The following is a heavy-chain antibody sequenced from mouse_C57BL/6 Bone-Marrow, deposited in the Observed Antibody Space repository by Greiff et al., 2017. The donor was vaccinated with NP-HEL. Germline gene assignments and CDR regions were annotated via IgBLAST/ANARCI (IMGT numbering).Heavy chain of an antibody. CDR1: GFTFSDYG. V-gene: IGHV5-15*01. CDR3: ARGLRFAY. D-gene: IGHD1-3*01. CDR2: ISNLAYSI. Sequence: EVMLVESGGGLVQPGGSLKLSCAASGFTFSDYGMAWVRQAPRKGPEWVAFISNLAYSIYYADTVTGRFTISRENAKNTLYLEMSSLRSEDTAMYYCARGLRFAYWGQGTLVTVSA. J-gene: IGHJ3*01.